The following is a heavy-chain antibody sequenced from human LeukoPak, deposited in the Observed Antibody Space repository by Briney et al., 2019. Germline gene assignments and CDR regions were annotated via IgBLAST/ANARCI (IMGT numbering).Heavy chain of an antibody. V-gene: IGHV4-34*01. D-gene: IGHD2-2*01. CDR3: ARGRGSQLPITDLDY. Sequence: SETLSLTCAVYGGSFSGYYWSWIRQPPGKGLEWIGEINHSGSTNYNPSLKSRVTISVDTSKNQFSMKLSSVTAADTAVYYCARGRGSQLPITDLDYWGQGTLVTVSS. CDR1: GGSFSGYY. J-gene: IGHJ4*02. CDR2: INHSGST.